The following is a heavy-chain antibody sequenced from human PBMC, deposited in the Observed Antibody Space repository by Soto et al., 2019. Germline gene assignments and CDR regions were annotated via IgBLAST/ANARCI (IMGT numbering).Heavy chain of an antibody. Sequence: SQTLSLTCVISGDSVSSNSAAWNWIRQSPSRGLEWLGRTYYRSKWYNDYAVSVKSRITINPDTSKNQFSLQLNSVTPEDTAVYFCAREDCTNGVCRFYYMDVWGKGTTVTVSS. J-gene: IGHJ6*03. CDR1: GDSVSSNSAA. CDR3: AREDCTNGVCRFYYMDV. CDR2: TYYRSKWYN. V-gene: IGHV6-1*01. D-gene: IGHD2-8*01.